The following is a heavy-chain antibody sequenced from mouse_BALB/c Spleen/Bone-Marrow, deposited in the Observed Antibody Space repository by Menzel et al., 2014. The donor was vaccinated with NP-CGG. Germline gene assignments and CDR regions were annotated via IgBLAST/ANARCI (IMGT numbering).Heavy chain of an antibody. CDR1: GYTFTSYW. Sequence: VKLMESGAELVRPGASVKLSCKASGYTFTSYWINWVKQRPGQGLEWIGNICPSDSYTNYNQKFKDKATLTVDKSSSTAYMQLSSPTSEDSAVYYCTRSYGSSYEYYFDYWGQGTTLTVSS. CDR2: ICPSDSYT. CDR3: TRSYGSSYEYYFDY. J-gene: IGHJ2*01. V-gene: IGHV1-69*02. D-gene: IGHD1-1*01.